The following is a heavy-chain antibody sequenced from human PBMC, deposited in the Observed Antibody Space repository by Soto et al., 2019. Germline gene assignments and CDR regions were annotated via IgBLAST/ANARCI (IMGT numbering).Heavy chain of an antibody. Sequence: QVQLVQSGAEVKKPGASVKVSCKASGYTFTSYGISWVRQAPGQGLEWMGWISAYNGNTNYAQKLQGRVTMTTDTATSKAYMELRSLRSDDTAVYYCARLYLRSHRSYYDIPDYWGQGTLVTVSS. D-gene: IGHD3-9*01. CDR1: GYTFTSYG. J-gene: IGHJ4*02. CDR3: ARLYLRSHRSYYDIPDY. CDR2: ISAYNGNT. V-gene: IGHV1-18*01.